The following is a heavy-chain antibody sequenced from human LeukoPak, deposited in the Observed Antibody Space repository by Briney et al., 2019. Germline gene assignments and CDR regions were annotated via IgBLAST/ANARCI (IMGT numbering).Heavy chain of an antibody. J-gene: IGHJ4*02. CDR2: ISGSGGGT. Sequence: PGGCLRRSCAASGFSFSSYAMSWVRQAPGKGLEWVSAISGSGGGTYYADSGRGRFTISRYNSKNRVCLQMNSPRAEHTAVYYCAKDFSGSPAYWGQGTLVTVSS. V-gene: IGHV3-23*01. CDR1: GFSFSSYA. D-gene: IGHD1-26*01. CDR3: AKDFSGSPAY.